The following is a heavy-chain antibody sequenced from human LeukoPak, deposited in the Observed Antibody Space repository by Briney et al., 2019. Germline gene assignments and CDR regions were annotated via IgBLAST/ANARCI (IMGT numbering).Heavy chain of an antibody. V-gene: IGHV3-23*01. J-gene: IGHJ4*02. CDR2: ISGDGGST. CDR1: GFTFSTYA. CDR3: AKRPDCSTTDCFRFEY. D-gene: IGHD2/OR15-2a*01. Sequence: GGSLRLSCAASGFTFSTYAMSWVRQAPGQGLEWVSSISGDGGSTYYAESVKGRFTISRDNSKNTLYLQVNSLRAEDTAVYYCAKRPDCSTTDCFRFEYWGQGTLVTVSS.